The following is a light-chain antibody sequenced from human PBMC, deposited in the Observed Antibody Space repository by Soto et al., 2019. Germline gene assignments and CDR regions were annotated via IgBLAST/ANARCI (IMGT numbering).Light chain of an antibody. V-gene: IGKV1-27*01. CDR1: QGISNY. CDR3: QQYNSYWT. J-gene: IGKJ1*01. CDR2: AAS. Sequence: DIQMTQCPSSLSASVGDRVTITCRASQGISNYLAWYQQIPGKVPKLLISAASTLQSGVPSRFSGSGSGTDFTLTISSLQPEDVATYYCQQYNSYWTFRQGTKVEIK.